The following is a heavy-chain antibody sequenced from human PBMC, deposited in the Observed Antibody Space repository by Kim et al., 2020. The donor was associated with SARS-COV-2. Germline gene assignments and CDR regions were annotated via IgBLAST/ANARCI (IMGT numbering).Heavy chain of an antibody. J-gene: IGHJ2*01. Sequence: SVKVSCKASGGTFSSYAISWVRQAPGQGLEWMGGIIPIFGTANYAQKFQGRVTITADESTSTAYMELSSLRSEDTAVYYCARDLGVIAAAGTGFWYFDLWGRGTLVTVSS. V-gene: IGHV1-69*13. CDR2: IIPIFGTA. CDR1: GGTFSSYA. D-gene: IGHD6-13*01. CDR3: ARDLGVIAAAGTGFWYFDL.